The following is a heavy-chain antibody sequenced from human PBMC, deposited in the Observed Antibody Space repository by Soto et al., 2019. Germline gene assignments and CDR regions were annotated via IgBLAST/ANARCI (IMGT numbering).Heavy chain of an antibody. CDR3: ARDRAAYYYGSGPFDP. CDR1: GITFSSYA. J-gene: IGHJ5*02. CDR2: ISYDGSNK. D-gene: IGHD3-10*01. V-gene: IGHV3-30-3*01. Sequence: QVQLVESGGGVVQPGRSLRLSCAASGITFSSYAMHWVRQAPGKGLEWVAVISYDGSNKYYADSVKGRFTISRDNSKNTLYLQMNSLRAEDTAVYYCARDRAAYYYGSGPFDPWGQGTLVTVSS.